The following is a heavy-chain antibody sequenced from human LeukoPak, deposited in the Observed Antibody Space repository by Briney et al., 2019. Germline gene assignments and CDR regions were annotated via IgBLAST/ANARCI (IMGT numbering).Heavy chain of an antibody. D-gene: IGHD1-26*01. CDR2: IIPIFGTA. Sequence: SVKVSCKASGGTFSSYAISWVRQAPGQGLEWMGRIIPIFGTANYAQKFQGRVTITTDESTSTAYIELSSLRSEDTAVYYCARGLGDLGDYWGQGTLVTVSS. CDR1: GGTFSSYA. J-gene: IGHJ4*02. V-gene: IGHV1-69*05. CDR3: ARGLGDLGDY.